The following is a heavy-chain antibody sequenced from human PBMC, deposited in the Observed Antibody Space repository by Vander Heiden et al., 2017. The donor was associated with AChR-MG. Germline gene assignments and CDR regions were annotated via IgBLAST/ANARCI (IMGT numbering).Heavy chain of an antibody. J-gene: IGHJ5*02. CDR3: ARRLTIFGPGIKPGWFDP. Sequence: VQLVQSAAEVTKPGDSLKLSRTGSGYSFTSNRVGWVRQMPGKGLEWMGIIYPGDSDTRYSPSFQGQVTISADKSISTAYLQWSSLKASDTAMYYCARRLTIFGPGIKPGWFDPWGQGTLVTVSS. CDR2: IYPGDSDT. D-gene: IGHD3-3*01. V-gene: IGHV5-51*01. CDR1: GYSFTSNR.